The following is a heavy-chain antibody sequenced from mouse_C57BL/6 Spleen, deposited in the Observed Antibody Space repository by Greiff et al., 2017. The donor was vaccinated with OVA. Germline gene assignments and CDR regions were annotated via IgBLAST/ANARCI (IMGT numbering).Heavy chain of an antibody. J-gene: IGHJ2*01. CDR1: GYTFTSYW. Sequence: QVQLKESGAELAKPGASVKLSCKASGYTFTSYWMHWVKQRPGQGLAWIGYINPSSGYTKYNQKFKDKATLTADKSSSTAYMQLSSLTYEDSAVYYCARTFITTVVADYWGQGTTLTVSS. D-gene: IGHD1-1*01. CDR2: INPSSGYT. CDR3: ARTFITTVVADY. V-gene: IGHV1-7*01.